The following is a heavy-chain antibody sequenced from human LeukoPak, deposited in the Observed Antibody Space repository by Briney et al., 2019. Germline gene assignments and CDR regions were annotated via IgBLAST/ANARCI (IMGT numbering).Heavy chain of an antibody. Sequence: ASVKVSCKASGYTFTGYYMHWVRQAPGQGLEWMGWINPNSGGTNYAQKLQGRVTMTTDTSTSTAYMELRSLRSDDTAVYYCAKSSSLVRGVTPNYYDYYMDVWGKGTTVTISS. CDR3: AKSSSLVRGVTPNYYDYYMDV. J-gene: IGHJ6*03. CDR2: INPNSGGT. CDR1: GYTFTGYY. D-gene: IGHD3-10*02. V-gene: IGHV1-2*02.